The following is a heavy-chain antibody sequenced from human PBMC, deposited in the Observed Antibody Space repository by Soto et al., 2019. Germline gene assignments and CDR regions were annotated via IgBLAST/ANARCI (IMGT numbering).Heavy chain of an antibody. Sequence: EVQLVESGGGLVQPGGSLRLSCAASGFTFSSYSMNWVRQAPGKGLEWVSYISSSSSTIYYADSVKGRFTISRDNAKNSLYLQMNSLRDEDTAVYYCAWIPYCGGDCYDYWGQGTLVTVSS. CDR1: GFTFSSYS. D-gene: IGHD2-21*01. CDR2: ISSSSSTI. J-gene: IGHJ4*02. V-gene: IGHV3-48*02. CDR3: AWIPYCGGDCYDY.